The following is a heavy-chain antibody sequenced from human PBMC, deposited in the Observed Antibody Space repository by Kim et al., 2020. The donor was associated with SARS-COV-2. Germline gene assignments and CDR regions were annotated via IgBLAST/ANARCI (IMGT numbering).Heavy chain of an antibody. CDR2: IRSKAYGGTT. J-gene: IGHJ4*02. D-gene: IGHD3-22*01. CDR3: TREGRWYYYDSSGYQPFDY. CDR1: GFTFGDYA. Sequence: GGSLRLSCTASGFTFGDYAMSWFRQAPGKGLEWVGFIRSKAYGGTTEYAASVKGRFTISRDDSKSIAYLQMNSLKTEDTAVYYCTREGRWYYYDSSGYQPFDYWGQGTLVTVSS. V-gene: IGHV3-49*03.